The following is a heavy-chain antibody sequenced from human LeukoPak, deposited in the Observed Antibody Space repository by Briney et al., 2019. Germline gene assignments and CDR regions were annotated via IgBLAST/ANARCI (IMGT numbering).Heavy chain of an antibody. J-gene: IGHJ4*02. CDR2: IIPILGIA. V-gene: IGHV1-69*02. CDR1: GGTFSSYT. Sequence: GASVKVSCKASGGTFSSYTISWVRQAPGQGLEWMGRIIPILGIANYAQKFQGRVTITADKSTSTAYMELSSLRSKDTAVYYCARGNYDFWSGHRYWGQGTLVTVSS. D-gene: IGHD3-3*01. CDR3: ARGNYDFWSGHRY.